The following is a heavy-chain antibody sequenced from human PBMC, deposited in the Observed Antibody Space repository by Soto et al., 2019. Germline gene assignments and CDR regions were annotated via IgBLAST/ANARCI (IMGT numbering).Heavy chain of an antibody. J-gene: IGHJ4*02. CDR2: ISAYNGNT. V-gene: IGHV1-18*01. CDR3: AGDPPPPDY. Sequence: QVQLVQSGAEVKKPGASVKVSCKASGYTFASYAISWMRQAPGQGLEWMGWISAYNGNTNYAQKLQGRVTMTTDTSTTTAYMELRSLGSDDTAVDYCAGDPPPPDYWGQGTLVTVPS. CDR1: GYTFASYA.